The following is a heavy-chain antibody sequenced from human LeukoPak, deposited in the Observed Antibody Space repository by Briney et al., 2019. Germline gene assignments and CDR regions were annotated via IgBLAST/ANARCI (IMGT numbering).Heavy chain of an antibody. D-gene: IGHD3-10*01. CDR1: GFTFSSYW. J-gene: IGHJ4*02. V-gene: IGHV3-7*01. CDR3: ARGARGSGTASDY. CDR2: IKQDGSEK. Sequence: GGSLRLSCAASGFTFSSYWVSWVRQAPGKGLEWVANIKQDGSEKYYVDSVKGRSTISRDNAKNSLYLQMNSLRAEDTAVYYCARGARGSGTASDYWGQGTLVTVSS.